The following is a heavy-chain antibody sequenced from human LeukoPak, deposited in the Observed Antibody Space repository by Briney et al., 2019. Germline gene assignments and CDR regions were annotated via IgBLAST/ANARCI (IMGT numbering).Heavy chain of an antibody. CDR1: GLTLTYYA. CDR3: ARESQQLAYFDY. J-gene: IGHJ4*02. V-gene: IGHV3-30*04. Sequence: GGSLRLSCVVSGLTLTYYALHWVRQAPGKGLEWVAFISNNDYADSVKGRFTISRDTSKTTLYLQMNSLRVDDTAIYYCARESQQLAYFDYWGQGTLVTVSS. CDR2: ISNN. D-gene: IGHD6-6*01.